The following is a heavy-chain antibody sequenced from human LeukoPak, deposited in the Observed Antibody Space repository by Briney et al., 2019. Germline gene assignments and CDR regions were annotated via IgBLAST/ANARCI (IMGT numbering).Heavy chain of an antibody. D-gene: IGHD6-13*01. CDR1: GGSISSSSYY. Sequence: SETLSLTCTVSGGSISSSSYYWGWIRQPPGKGLEWIGYIYYSGSTYYNPSLKSRVTISVDTSKNQFSLKLSSVTAADTAVYYCARASAAGTHLDYWGQGTLVTVSS. CDR3: ARASAAGTHLDY. J-gene: IGHJ4*02. V-gene: IGHV4-31*03. CDR2: IYYSGST.